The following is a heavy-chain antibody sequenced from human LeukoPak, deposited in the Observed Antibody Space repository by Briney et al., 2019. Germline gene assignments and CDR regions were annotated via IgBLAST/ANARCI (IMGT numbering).Heavy chain of an antibody. V-gene: IGHV1-46*01. Sequence: ASVKVSCKASGYTFTSYYMHWVRHAPGQGREWMGIINPSGGSTTYAQKFQGRVTMTRDTSTSTVYIELGSLRSEDTAVCYCASAKLGIFLLWGRGQGIIVTVSS. D-gene: IGHD3-16*01. CDR3: ASAKLGIFLLWG. J-gene: IGHJ4*02. CDR1: GYTFTSYY. CDR2: INPSGGST.